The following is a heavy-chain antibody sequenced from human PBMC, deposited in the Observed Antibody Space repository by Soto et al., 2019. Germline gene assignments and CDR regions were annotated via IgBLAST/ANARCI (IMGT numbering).Heavy chain of an antibody. D-gene: IGHD6-6*01. CDR3: ASGGSSLNFDS. CDR2: INSDGSST. CDR1: GFTFSVYA. J-gene: IGHJ4*02. V-gene: IGHV3-74*01. Sequence: GSLRLSCAASGFTFSVYARSWVRQAPGKGLVWVSWINSDGSSTSYADSVKGRFTISRDNAKNTLYLQMNSLRAEDTAVYYCASGGSSLNFDSWGQGTLVTVSS.